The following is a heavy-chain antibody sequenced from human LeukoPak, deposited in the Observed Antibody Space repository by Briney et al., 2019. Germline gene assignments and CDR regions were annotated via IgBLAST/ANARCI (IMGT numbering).Heavy chain of an antibody. CDR2: ISPTSGTT. CDR1: GYSFTDHY. D-gene: IGHD3/OR15-3a*01. CDR3: ARVKGLVPRQYYFDY. V-gene: IGHV1-2*02. J-gene: IGHJ4*02. Sequence: GASVKVSCKASGYSFTDHYLHWVRQAPGQGPEWMGWISPTSGTTNYAQRFQNRVTMTRDTSLTTAYMELSRLTSDDTAVYYCARVKGLVPRQYYFDYWGQGSLVTVSS.